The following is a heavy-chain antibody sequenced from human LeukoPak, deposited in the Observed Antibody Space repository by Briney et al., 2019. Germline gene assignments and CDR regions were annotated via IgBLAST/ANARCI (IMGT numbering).Heavy chain of an antibody. Sequence: GGSLRLSCTASRFAFSNYGMNWVRQAPGKGLEWLAIIWYDGDNKYYADSVKGRFTISRDNAKNSLYLQMNSLRAEDTAVYYCARDRDVLRYFDWTFDYWGQGTLVTVSS. D-gene: IGHD3-9*01. CDR1: RFAFSNYG. CDR3: ARDRDVLRYFDWTFDY. V-gene: IGHV3-33*01. CDR2: IWYDGDNK. J-gene: IGHJ4*02.